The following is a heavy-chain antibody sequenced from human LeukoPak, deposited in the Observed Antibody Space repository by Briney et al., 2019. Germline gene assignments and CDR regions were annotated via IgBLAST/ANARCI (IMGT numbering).Heavy chain of an antibody. D-gene: IGHD3-9*01. V-gene: IGHV3-43*01. CDR2: ISWDGGST. J-gene: IGHJ4*02. CDR1: GFTFDDYA. CDR3: AKGLDILTGSPDY. Sequence: GGSLRLSCATSGFTFDDYAMHWVRQAPGKGLEWVSLISWDGGSTYYADSVKGRFTISRDNSKNSLYLQMNILRTEDTALYYCAKGLDILTGSPDYWGQGTLVTVSS.